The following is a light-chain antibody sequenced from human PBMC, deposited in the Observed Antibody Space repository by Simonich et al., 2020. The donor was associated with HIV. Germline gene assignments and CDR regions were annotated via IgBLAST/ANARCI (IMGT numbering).Light chain of an antibody. CDR2: GAS. CDR1: QSVSSN. V-gene: IGKV3-15*01. CDR3: QHYNKWPPWT. J-gene: IGKJ1*01. Sequence: EIVMTQSPATLSVSPGERATLSCRASQSVSSNLAWYKQKPGQAPRLLIYGASTRATGISARFSGSGSGTEFTLTISSLQSEDFAVYYCQHYNKWPPWTFGQGTKVEI.